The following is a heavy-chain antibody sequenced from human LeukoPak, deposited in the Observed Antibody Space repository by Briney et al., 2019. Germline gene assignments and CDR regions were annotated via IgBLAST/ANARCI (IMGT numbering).Heavy chain of an antibody. CDR2: INHSGST. J-gene: IGHJ5*02. Sequence: PSETLSLTCAVYGGSFSGYYWSWIRQPPGKGLEWIGEINHSGSTNYNPSLKSRVTMSVDTSKNQFSLKLSSVTAADTAVYYCAVCYGSGSYNWFDPWGQGTLVTVSS. D-gene: IGHD3-10*01. CDR1: GGSFSGYY. V-gene: IGHV4-34*01. CDR3: AVCYGSGSYNWFDP.